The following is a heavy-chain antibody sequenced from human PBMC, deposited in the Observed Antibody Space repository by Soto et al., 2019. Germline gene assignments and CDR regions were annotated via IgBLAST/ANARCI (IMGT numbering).Heavy chain of an antibody. CDR2: IYYSGST. CDR3: AREVHDYGGKAPKWFDP. CDR1: GGSISSYY. V-gene: IGHV4-59*01. Sequence: SSETLSLTCTVSGGSISSYYWSWIRQPPGEGLEWIGYIYYSGSTNYNPSLKSRVTISVDTSKNQFSLKLSSVTAADTAVYYCAREVHDYGGKAPKWFDPWGQGTLVTVSS. D-gene: IGHD4-17*01. J-gene: IGHJ5*02.